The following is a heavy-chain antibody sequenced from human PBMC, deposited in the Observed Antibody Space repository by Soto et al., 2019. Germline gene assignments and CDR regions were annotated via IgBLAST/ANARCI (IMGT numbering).Heavy chain of an antibody. J-gene: IGHJ6*03. D-gene: IGHD2-2*01. Sequence: PGESLKISCKGSGYSFTSYWIGWVRQMPGKGLEWMGIIYPGDSDTRYSPSFQGQVTISADKSISTAYLQWSSLKASDTAMYYCARHNVGGSTRTLAYYYYYMDVWGKGTTVTVSS. V-gene: IGHV5-51*01. CDR3: ARHNVGGSTRTLAYYYYYMDV. CDR2: IYPGDSDT. CDR1: GYSFTSYW.